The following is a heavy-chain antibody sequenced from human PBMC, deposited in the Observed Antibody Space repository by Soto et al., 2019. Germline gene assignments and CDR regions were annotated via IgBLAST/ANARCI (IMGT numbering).Heavy chain of an antibody. V-gene: IGHV4-59*07. CDR3: ARVVAAAGTEYWFDP. CDR1: GGSISSYY. Sequence: SDTLALPCSVSGGSISSYYWSWIRQPPGKGLEWIGYIYYSGSTNYNPSLKSRVTISVDTSKNQFSLKLSSVTAADTAVYYCARVVAAAGTEYWFDPWGQGTLVTVSS. D-gene: IGHD6-13*01. CDR2: IYYSGST. J-gene: IGHJ5*02.